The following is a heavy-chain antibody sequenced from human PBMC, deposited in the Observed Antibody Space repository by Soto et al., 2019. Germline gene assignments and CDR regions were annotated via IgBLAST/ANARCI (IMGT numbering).Heavy chain of an antibody. J-gene: IGHJ6*02. Sequence: QVQLVESGGGVVQPGRSLRLSCAASGFTFSSYGMHWVRQAPGKGLEWVAVISYDGSNKYYADSVKGRFTISRDNSNNTLYLQMNSLRAEDTAVYYCAKGGRDTTVTYYYGMDVWGQGTTVTVSS. CDR3: AKGGRDTTVTYYYGMDV. V-gene: IGHV3-30*18. D-gene: IGHD5-18*01. CDR2: ISYDGSNK. CDR1: GFTFSSYG.